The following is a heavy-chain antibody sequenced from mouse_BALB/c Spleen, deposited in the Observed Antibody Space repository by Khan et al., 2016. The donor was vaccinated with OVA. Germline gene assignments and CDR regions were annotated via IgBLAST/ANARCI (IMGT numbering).Heavy chain of an antibody. CDR1: GYTFTSYV. D-gene: IGHD1-1*01. Sequence: VQLQQPGPELVKPGASVKMSCKASGYTFTSYVMHWVKQKPGLGLEWIGYIYPFNDDTKYNEKFKGKATLTSDRSSSTAYMELSSLTSEDSAVYCGAPVGTYYGSFDYWGQGTLVTVSA. CDR3: APVGTYYGSFDY. CDR2: IYPFNDDT. V-gene: IGHV1S136*01. J-gene: IGHJ3*01.